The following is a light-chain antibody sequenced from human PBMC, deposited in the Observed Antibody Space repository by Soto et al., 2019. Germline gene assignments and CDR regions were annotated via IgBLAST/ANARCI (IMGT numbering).Light chain of an antibody. CDR2: EGS. CDR1: SSDVGSYNL. Sequence: QSVLTQPASVSGSPGQSNTISCTGTSSDVGSYNLVSWYQQHPGKAPKLMIYEGSKRPSGVSNRFSGSKSGNTASLTISGLQAEDESDYYCCSYAGSSTVFGGGTKLTVL. J-gene: IGLJ2*01. V-gene: IGLV2-23*01. CDR3: CSYAGSSTV.